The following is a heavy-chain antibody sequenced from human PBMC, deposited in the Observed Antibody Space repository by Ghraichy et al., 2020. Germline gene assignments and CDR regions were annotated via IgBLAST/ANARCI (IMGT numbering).Heavy chain of an antibody. D-gene: IGHD3-3*01. CDR2: IVVGSGNT. CDR3: AAFSRFLEWLNY. J-gene: IGHJ4*02. CDR1: RSTVTTPV. V-gene: IGHV1-58*01. Sequence: SVKVSCKTCRSTVTTPVVQWVRQARLQRLEWIGWIVVGSGNTNYAQKFQERVTITRDMSTSTAYMELSSLRSEDTAVYYCAAFSRFLEWLNYWGQGTLVTVSS.